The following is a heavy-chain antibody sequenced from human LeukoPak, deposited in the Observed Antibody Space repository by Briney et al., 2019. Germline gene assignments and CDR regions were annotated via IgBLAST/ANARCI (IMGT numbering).Heavy chain of an antibody. CDR2: IYYSGST. CDR1: GGSISSYY. D-gene: IGHD4-17*01. J-gene: IGHJ3*02. Sequence: PSETLSLTCTVSGGSISSYYWSWIRQPPGKGLEWIGYIYYSGSTNYNPSLKSRVTISVDTSKNQFSLKLSSVTAADTAVYYCAREGVTTVTSDDAFDIWGQGTMVTVSS. V-gene: IGHV4-59*12. CDR3: AREGVTTVTSDDAFDI.